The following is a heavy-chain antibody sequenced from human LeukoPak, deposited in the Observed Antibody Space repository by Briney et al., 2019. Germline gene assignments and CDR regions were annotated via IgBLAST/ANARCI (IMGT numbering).Heavy chain of an antibody. D-gene: IGHD1-26*01. Sequence: GGSLRLSCAASGFTFSSYAMSWVRQAPGMGLEWVSSISGSGVRTYYADSVKGRFTISRDNSKNTLYLQMNSLRAEDTAVYYCSKCGGSYCRAFDYWGQGTLVTVSS. V-gene: IGHV3-23*01. CDR1: GFTFSSYA. CDR3: SKCGGSYCRAFDY. CDR2: ISGSGVRT. J-gene: IGHJ4*02.